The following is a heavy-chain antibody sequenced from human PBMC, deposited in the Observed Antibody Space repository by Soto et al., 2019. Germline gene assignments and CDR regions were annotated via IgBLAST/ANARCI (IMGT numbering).Heavy chain of an antibody. Sequence: PSETLSLTCSVSGGFITSTSYFWGWIRQSPGTGLQWIGSLSYTGASFYNPSLKGRVAISSGASKNHFFLELTSLTAADTAAYYCARGLRWTRTFDFWGPGILVTVSS. CDR1: GGFITSTSYF. V-gene: IGHV4-39*02. CDR2: LSYTGAS. D-gene: IGHD1-1*01. J-gene: IGHJ4*02. CDR3: ARGLRWTRTFDF.